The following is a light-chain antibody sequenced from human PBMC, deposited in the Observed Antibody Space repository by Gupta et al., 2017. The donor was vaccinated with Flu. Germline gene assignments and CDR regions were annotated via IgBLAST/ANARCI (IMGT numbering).Light chain of an antibody. CDR1: QGISNY. CDR2: AAS. CDR3: QNYNRDPAPS. V-gene: IGKV1-27*01. J-gene: IGKJ4*01. Sequence: DIQMTQSPSSLSASVGDRVTITCRASQGISNYLAWSQQKPGKVPKLLIYAASTLHSGHPSRSTATGYGIGFTLTMRSLHTEDVPTYYCQNYNRDPAPSFGGAAKEEI.